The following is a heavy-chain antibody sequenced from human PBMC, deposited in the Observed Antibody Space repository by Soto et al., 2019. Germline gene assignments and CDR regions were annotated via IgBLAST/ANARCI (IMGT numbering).Heavy chain of an antibody. J-gene: IGHJ4*02. CDR2: IKFDGSVK. CDR1: GFTSSDYW. CDR3: VKDGGYCSSTTCYSPRNHYFDS. Sequence: GSLRLSCAASGFTSSDYWMSWVRQAPGKGPEWVANIKFDGSVKQYVDSVRGRFTISRDNSRNSLFLQMNSLRAGDTAVYYCVKDGGYCSSTTCYSPRNHYFDSWGQGTLVTVSS. D-gene: IGHD2-2*01. V-gene: IGHV3-7*03.